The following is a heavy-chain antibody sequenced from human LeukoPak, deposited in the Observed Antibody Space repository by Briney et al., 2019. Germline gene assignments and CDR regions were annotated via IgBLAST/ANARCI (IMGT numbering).Heavy chain of an antibody. V-gene: IGHV3-7*01. CDR2: IKQDEGEK. CDR3: ARLSDSLRCFGFDL. Sequence: PGGSLRLSCAASGFSFSSYWMSWVRQSPGKGLEWVANIKQDEGEKYYVDSVKGRFTISRDNTKNSLYLQMSSLRAEDTAVYYCARLSDSLRCFGFDLWGQGTTVTVSS. CDR1: GFSFSSYW. D-gene: IGHD3-22*01. J-gene: IGHJ3*01.